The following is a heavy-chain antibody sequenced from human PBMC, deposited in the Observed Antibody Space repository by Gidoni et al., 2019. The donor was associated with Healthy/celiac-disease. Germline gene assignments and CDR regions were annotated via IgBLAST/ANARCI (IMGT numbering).Heavy chain of an antibody. D-gene: IGHD4-17*01. CDR2: IRWNSGSI. Sequence: EVQLVESGGGLVQPGRSLRLSCAASGFTFDDYAMHWVRQAPGKGLEWVSGIRWNSGSIGYADSVKGRFTISRDNAKNSLYLQMNSLRAEDTALYYCAKDIAYGGKPYYFDYWGQGTLVTVSS. V-gene: IGHV3-9*01. CDR3: AKDIAYGGKPYYFDY. J-gene: IGHJ4*02. CDR1: GFTFDDYA.